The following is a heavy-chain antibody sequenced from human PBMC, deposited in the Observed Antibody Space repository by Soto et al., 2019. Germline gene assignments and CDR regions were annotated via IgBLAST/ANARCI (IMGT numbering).Heavy chain of an antibody. J-gene: IGHJ5*02. D-gene: IGHD3-9*01. CDR1: GYSFTSYW. CDR2: IYPGDSDT. Sequence: PGESLKISCKGSGYSFTSYWIGWVRQMPGKGLEWMGIIYPGDSDTRYSPSFQGQVTISADKSISTAYLQWSSLKASDTAMYYCARHVDRHFDWYGVFDPWGQGTLVTVSS. CDR3: ARHVDRHFDWYGVFDP. V-gene: IGHV5-51*01.